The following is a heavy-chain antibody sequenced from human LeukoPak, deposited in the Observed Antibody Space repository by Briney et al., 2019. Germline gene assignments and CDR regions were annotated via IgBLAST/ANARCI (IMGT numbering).Heavy chain of an antibody. Sequence: SETLSLTCTVSGGSISSYYWSWIRQPPGKGLEWIGYIYYSGSTNYNPSLKSRVTISVDTSKNQFSLKLSSVTAADTAVYYCARVELHTLDIWGQGTMVTVSS. D-gene: IGHD1-26*01. J-gene: IGHJ3*02. V-gene: IGHV4-59*01. CDR2: IYYSGST. CDR3: ARVELHTLDI. CDR1: GGSISSYY.